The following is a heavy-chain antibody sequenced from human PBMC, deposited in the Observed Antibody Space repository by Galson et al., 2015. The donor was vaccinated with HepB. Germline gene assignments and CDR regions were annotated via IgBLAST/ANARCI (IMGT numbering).Heavy chain of an antibody. J-gene: IGHJ6*02. D-gene: IGHD2-15*01. Sequence: SVKVSCKASGGTFSSYAISWVRQAPGQGLEWMGGIIPIFGTANYAQKFQGRVTITADESTSTAYMELSSLRSEDTAVYYCARSRVVVVVAATDYYYGMDVWGQGTTVTVSS. CDR1: GGTFSSYA. CDR3: ARSRVVVVVAATDYYYGMDV. V-gene: IGHV1-69*13. CDR2: IIPIFGTA.